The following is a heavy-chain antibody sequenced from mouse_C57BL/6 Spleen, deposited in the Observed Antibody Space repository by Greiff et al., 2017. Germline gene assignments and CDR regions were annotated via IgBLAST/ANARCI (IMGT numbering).Heavy chain of an antibody. J-gene: IGHJ2*01. V-gene: IGHV1-80*01. CDR3: ARSSSGYPCYFDY. D-gene: IGHD3-2*02. CDR1: GYAFSSYW. CDR2: IYPGDGDT. Sequence: QVQLQQSGAELVKPGASVKISCKASGYAFSSYWMNWVKQRPGKGLEWIGQIYPGDGDTNYNGKFKGKATLTADKSSSTAYMQLSSLTSEDSAVYFCARSSSGYPCYFDYWGQGTTLTVSS.